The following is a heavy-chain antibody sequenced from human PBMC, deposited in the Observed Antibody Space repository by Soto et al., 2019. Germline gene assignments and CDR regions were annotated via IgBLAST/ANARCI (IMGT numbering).Heavy chain of an antibody. Sequence: ASVKVSSKASGYTFTSYAMHWVRQAPGQRLEWMGWINAGNGNTKYSQKFQGRVTITRDTSASTAYMELSSLRSEDTAVYYCARSRGYYGSGSYFWFDYWGQGTLVTVSS. CDR1: GYTFTSYA. V-gene: IGHV1-3*01. CDR3: ARSRGYYGSGSYFWFDY. D-gene: IGHD3-10*01. CDR2: INAGNGNT. J-gene: IGHJ4*02.